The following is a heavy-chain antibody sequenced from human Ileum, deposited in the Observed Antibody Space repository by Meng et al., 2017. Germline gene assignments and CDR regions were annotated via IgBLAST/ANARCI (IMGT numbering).Heavy chain of an antibody. CDR2: ISWACAIR. J-gene: IGHJ6*02. V-gene: IGHV3-9*01. Sequence: GGSLRLSCAASGFTFGDFAMHWVRQAPGQGLEWVPSISWACAIRGYANSVKGRFTVSRDNAKNSLFLQMNSLTTEDKALYYCAKESVSRPYYYYYGMDVWGPGATVTVSS. CDR1: GFTFGDFA. CDR3: AKESVSRPYYYYYGMDV.